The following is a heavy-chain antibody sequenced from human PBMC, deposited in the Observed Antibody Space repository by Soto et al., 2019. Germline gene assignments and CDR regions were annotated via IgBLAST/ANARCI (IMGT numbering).Heavy chain of an antibody. Sequence: GGSLRLSCAASGFTFSSYGMHWVRQAPGKGLEWVAVISYDGSNKYYADSVKGRFTISRDNSKNTLYLQMNSLRAEDTAVYYCAKARTPDLPIDYWGQGTLVTVSS. CDR2: ISYDGSNK. CDR3: AKARTPDLPIDY. V-gene: IGHV3-30*18. J-gene: IGHJ4*02. CDR1: GFTFSSYG.